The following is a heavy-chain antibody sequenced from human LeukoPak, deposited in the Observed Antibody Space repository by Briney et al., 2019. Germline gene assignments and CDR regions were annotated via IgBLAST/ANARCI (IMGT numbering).Heavy chain of an antibody. V-gene: IGHV3-48*03. D-gene: IGHD6-13*01. Sequence: PGGSLRLSCAASGFTFSSYDMNWVRQAPGKGLEWVSYISSSGGTIYYADSVKGQFTISRDNAKNSLYLQMNSLRAEDTAVYYCARALPSTWACFDYWGQGTLVTVPS. J-gene: IGHJ4*02. CDR1: GFTFSSYD. CDR2: ISSSGGTI. CDR3: ARALPSTWACFDY.